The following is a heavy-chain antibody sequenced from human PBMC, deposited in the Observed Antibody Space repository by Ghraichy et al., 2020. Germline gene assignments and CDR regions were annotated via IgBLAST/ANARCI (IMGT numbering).Heavy chain of an antibody. D-gene: IGHD6-13*01. CDR3: ARLSYSSSWYIYY. CDR1: GGSFSGYY. J-gene: IGHJ4*02. CDR2: INHSGST. Sequence: SETLSLTCAVYGGSFSGYYWSWIRQPPGKGLEWIGEINHSGSTNYNPSLKSRVTISVDTSKNQFSLKLSSVTAADTAVYYCARLSYSSSWYIYYWGQGTLVTVSS. V-gene: IGHV4-34*01.